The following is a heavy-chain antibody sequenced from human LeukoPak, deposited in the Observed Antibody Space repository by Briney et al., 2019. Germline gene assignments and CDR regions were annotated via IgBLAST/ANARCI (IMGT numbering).Heavy chain of an antibody. CDR1: GYSISSNYY. CDR2: VYHSGDT. V-gene: IGHV4-38-2*02. J-gene: IGHJ4*02. D-gene: IGHD3-3*01. Sequence: TSETLSLTCSVSGYSISSNYYWVWIRQPPGKGLEWIGSVYHSGDTFYKPSLKSRIAISVDTSKNQFSLKLNSVAAADTAVYYCARGPYYDFWNDYRGSFDYWGQGILVTVSS. CDR3: ARGPYYDFWNDYRGSFDY.